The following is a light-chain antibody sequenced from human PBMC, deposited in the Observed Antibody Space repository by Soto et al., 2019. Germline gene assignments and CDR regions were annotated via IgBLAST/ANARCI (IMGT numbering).Light chain of an antibody. CDR2: GAS. J-gene: IGKJ5*01. V-gene: IGKV3-15*01. CDR3: QQYNNWPFIT. CDR1: RTVHSN. Sequence: EMGLRHSPDSLTFATGERDTLSFRASRTVHSNVAWYQHKPGQAPRLLIYGASFRATGIPARFSGSGSGTEFTLTISSLQSEDFAVYYCQQYNNWPFITFGQGTRLEI.